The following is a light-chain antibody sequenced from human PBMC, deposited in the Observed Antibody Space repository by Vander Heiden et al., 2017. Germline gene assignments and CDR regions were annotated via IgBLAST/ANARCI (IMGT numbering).Light chain of an antibody. CDR2: AAS. CDR3: QQSYRTPVT. V-gene: IGKV1-39*01. Sequence: DIEMTQSPASLSASLGDSATLSCRASQTINTKLDWYQQKPGKAPKLLIHAASSMTRGIPARFSGSGSGTEFTLTISSLQSEDFATYYCQQSYRTPVTFGGGTRLEIK. J-gene: IGKJ5*01. CDR1: QTINTK.